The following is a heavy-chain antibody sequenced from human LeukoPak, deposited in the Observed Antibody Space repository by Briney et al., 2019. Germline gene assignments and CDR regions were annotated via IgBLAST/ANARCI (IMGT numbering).Heavy chain of an antibody. D-gene: IGHD2-2*01. CDR3: ARDCSSTSCHRYYYYYGMDV. Sequence: ASVKVSCKASGYTFTSYGISWVRQAPGQGLEWMGWISAYNGNTNYAQKLQGRVTMTTDTSTSTAYMELRSLRSDDTAVYYCARDCSSTSCHRYYYYYGMDVWGQGTTVTVSS. V-gene: IGHV1-18*01. CDR1: GYTFTSYG. CDR2: ISAYNGNT. J-gene: IGHJ6*02.